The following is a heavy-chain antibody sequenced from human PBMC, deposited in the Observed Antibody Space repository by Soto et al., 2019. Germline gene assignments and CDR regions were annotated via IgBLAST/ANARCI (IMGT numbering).Heavy chain of an antibody. Sequence: SETLSLTCTVSGGSISSHYWSWIRQPPGKGLEWIGYVYYSGSTKYNLSLKSRVTISVDTSKNQFSLKLSSVTAADTAVYYCVRDLESGNWFDPWGQGTLVTVSS. CDR3: VRDLESGNWFDP. J-gene: IGHJ5*02. CDR2: VYYSGST. D-gene: IGHD1-1*01. CDR1: GGSISSHY. V-gene: IGHV4-59*11.